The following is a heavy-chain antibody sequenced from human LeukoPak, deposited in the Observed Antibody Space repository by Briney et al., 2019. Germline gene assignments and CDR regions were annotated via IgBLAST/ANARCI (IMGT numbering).Heavy chain of an antibody. CDR3: ARDRTLWAVAGTDPQGAFDI. CDR2: IIPILGTA. D-gene: IGHD6-19*01. J-gene: IGHJ3*02. CDR1: GGTFSSYA. Sequence: SVKVACKDSGGTFSSYAISWVRQAPGQGLEWMGRIIPILGTANYAQKFQGRVTITTDESTSTAYMELSSLRSEDTAVYYCARDRTLWAVAGTDPQGAFDIWGQGTMVTVSS. V-gene: IGHV1-69*11.